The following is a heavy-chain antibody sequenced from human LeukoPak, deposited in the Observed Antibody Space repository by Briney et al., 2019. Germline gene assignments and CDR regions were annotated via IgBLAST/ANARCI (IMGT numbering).Heavy chain of an antibody. CDR3: ARGGHRQKEF. Sequence: GGSLRLSCSASGFTFSNYWMTWVRQSPGKGREWVAIIKHDGSDKYCVGSVKGRFTISRDNAKNSLYLQMSSLRAEDTAVYYCARGGHRQKEFWGQGTLVTVSS. CDR1: GFTFSNYW. CDR2: IKHDGSDK. J-gene: IGHJ4*02. V-gene: IGHV3-7*01. D-gene: IGHD3-10*01.